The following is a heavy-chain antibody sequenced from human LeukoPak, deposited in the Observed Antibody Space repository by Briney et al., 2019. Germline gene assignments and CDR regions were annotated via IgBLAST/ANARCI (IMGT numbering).Heavy chain of an antibody. CDR2: ISYDGRQK. CDR1: GFTFSSYA. V-gene: IGHV3-30-3*01. Sequence: GGSLRLSCAASGFTFSSYAMTWVRQAPGKGLEWVAVISYDGRQKYYGDSVKGRFTISRDNSKNTLYLQMNSLRAEDTAVYYCARELYYYDSSGYYLSYWGQGTLVTVSS. D-gene: IGHD3-22*01. J-gene: IGHJ4*02. CDR3: ARELYYYDSSGYYLSY.